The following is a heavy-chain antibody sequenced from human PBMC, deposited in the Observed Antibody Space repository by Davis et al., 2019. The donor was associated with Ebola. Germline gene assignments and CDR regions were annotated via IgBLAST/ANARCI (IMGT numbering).Heavy chain of an antibody. D-gene: IGHD6-13*01. Sequence: GESLKISCAASGFTFRSYDMHWVRQATGKGLEWVSAIGAAGDTYYPVSVKGRFTISRENAKNSLYLQMNSLRADDTAVYYCARAGFGSIWFDCWGQGILVTVSS. J-gene: IGHJ5*01. CDR2: IGAAGDT. V-gene: IGHV3-13*01. CDR3: ARAGFGSIWFDC. CDR1: GFTFRSYD.